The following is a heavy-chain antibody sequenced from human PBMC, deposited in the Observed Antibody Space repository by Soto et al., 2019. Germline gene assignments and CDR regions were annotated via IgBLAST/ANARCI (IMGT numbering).Heavy chain of an antibody. CDR1: GGSVSSNSEY. V-gene: IGHV4-61*01. CDR3: AREGGGYDIFDY. CDR2: FFSSGST. J-gene: IGHJ4*02. Sequence: PSETLSLTCTVSGGSVSSNSEYWTWLRQPPGKGLEWIGYFFSSGSTNYNPSLKSRVTISVDTSKNQFSLRLSSVTAADTAVYYCAREGGGYDIFDYWGQGTLVTVSS. D-gene: IGHD5-12*01.